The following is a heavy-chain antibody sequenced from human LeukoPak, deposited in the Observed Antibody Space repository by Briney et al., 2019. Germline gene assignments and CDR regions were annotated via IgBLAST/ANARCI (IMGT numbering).Heavy chain of an antibody. CDR2: IRNKANNYAT. D-gene: IGHD2-2*01. V-gene: IGHV3-72*01. J-gene: IGHJ4*02. CDR3: ARSYCSSTNCYGLDYFDY. CDR1: GFTLSDHY. Sequence: GGSLTLSCSPSGFTLSDHYIDWLRQAPGKGLEWVGCIRNKANNYATEYAASVKGRFTISRDDSQNSLYLQMNSLKTEDTAVYYCARSYCSSTNCYGLDYFDYWGQGTLVTVSS.